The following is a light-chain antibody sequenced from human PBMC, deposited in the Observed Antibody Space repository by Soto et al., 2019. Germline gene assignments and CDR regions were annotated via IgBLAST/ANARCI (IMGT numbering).Light chain of an antibody. CDR1: QSVSSY. V-gene: IGKV3-11*01. CDR3: QQRSNWPSYT. J-gene: IGKJ2*01. Sequence: EIVLTQSPGTLSLSPGERATVSCRASQSVSSYLAWYQQKPGQAPRLLIYDASNRATGIPARFSGSGSGTDFTLTISSLEPEDFAVYYCQQRSNWPSYTFGQGTKLEIK. CDR2: DAS.